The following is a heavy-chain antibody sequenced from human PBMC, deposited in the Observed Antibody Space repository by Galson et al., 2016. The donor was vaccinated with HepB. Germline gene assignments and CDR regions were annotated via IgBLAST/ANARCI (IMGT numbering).Heavy chain of an antibody. CDR1: GYTFISYY. Sequence: SVKVSCKASGYTFISYYIHWVRQAPGQGLEWMGWISAYNGNIKNAQKFQGRVTMTTDTSTSTAYMELRSLISDDTDVYYCARDHGIAVALNYWGQGTLLTVSS. J-gene: IGHJ4*02. D-gene: IGHD6-19*01. CDR2: ISAYNGNI. CDR3: ARDHGIAVALNY. V-gene: IGHV1-18*04.